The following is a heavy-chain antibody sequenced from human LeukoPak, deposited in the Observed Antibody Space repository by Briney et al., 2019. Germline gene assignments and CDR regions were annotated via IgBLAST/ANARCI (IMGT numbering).Heavy chain of an antibody. J-gene: IGHJ4*02. V-gene: IGHV1-69*05. CDR3: ARFSYGYGTLDD. D-gene: IGHD5-18*01. CDR2: IIPIFGTA. Sequence: SVKLSCKASGGTFSSYAISWVRQAPGQGLEWMGGIIPIFGTANYAQKFQGRVTITTDESTSTAYMELSSLRSEDTAVYYCARFSYGYGTLDDWGQGTLVSVSS. CDR1: GGTFSSYA.